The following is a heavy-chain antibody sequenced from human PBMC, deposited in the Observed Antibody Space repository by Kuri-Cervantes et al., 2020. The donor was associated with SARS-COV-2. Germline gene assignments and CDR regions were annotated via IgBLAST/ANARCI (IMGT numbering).Heavy chain of an antibody. Sequence: ASFMDSCNVSGYTLTELSMHWGRQAPGKGLVWRGGFDPEDGKTIYAQKFQGRVTMTEDTSTDTAYMARSSLRSEDTAVYYCARRDYGDFVRGDYWGEGSLVTVSS. J-gene: IGHJ4*02. CDR3: ARRDYGDFVRGDY. CDR1: GYTLTELS. CDR2: FDPEDGKT. D-gene: IGHD4-17*01. V-gene: IGHV1-24*01.